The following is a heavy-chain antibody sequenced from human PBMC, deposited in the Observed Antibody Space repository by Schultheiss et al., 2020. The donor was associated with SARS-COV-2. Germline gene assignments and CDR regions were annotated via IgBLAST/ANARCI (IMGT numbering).Heavy chain of an antibody. J-gene: IGHJ4*02. Sequence: GGSLRLSCAASGFTFDDYGMHWVRQAPGKGLEWVAVISYDGSNKYYADSVKGRFTISRDNSKNTLYLQMNSLRAEDTAVYYCAREHMVRGVLHGWGQGTLVTVSS. D-gene: IGHD3-10*01. CDR3: AREHMVRGVLHG. CDR1: GFTFDDYG. V-gene: IGHV3-30*03. CDR2: ISYDGSNK.